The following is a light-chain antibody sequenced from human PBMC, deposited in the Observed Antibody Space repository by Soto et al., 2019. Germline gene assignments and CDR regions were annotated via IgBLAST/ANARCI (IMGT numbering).Light chain of an antibody. V-gene: IGKV1-33*01. CDR2: HSS. J-gene: IGKJ2*01. CDR3: QQYDSFPRT. CDR1: HDITSY. Sequence: DIQMTQSPSSLSASVGDRVTITCQASHDITSYLNWYQHKPGKAPKLLIYHSSNLETGVPSRFSGSGSGTHFTFTISSLQPEDIATYFCQQYDSFPRTFGQGTKLDLK.